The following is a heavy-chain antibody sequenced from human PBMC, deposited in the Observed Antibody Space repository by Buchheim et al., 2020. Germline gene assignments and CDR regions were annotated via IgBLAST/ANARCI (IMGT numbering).Heavy chain of an antibody. J-gene: IGHJ5*02. V-gene: IGHV3-15*01. CDR2: IKSKTDGGTT. Sequence: EVQLVESGGGLVKPGGSLRLSCAASGFTFSKAWMNWVRQAPGKGLEWVGRIKSKTDGGTTDYAAPVKGRFTIPRDDSKNTLYLQMNSLKSEDTAVYYCTTDNGWIEPWTPIGPWGQGTL. CDR3: TTDNGWIEPWTPIGP. CDR1: GFTFSKAW. D-gene: IGHD6-19*01.